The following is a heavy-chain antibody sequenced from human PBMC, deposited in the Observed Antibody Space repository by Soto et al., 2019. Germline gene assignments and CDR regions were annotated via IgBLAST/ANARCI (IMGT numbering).Heavy chain of an antibody. J-gene: IGHJ5*02. Sequence: PWESLTISCTCSGHSFTGYWIGWVRQMPGKGLEWMGIIYPGDSDTRYSPSFQGQVTISADKSISTAYLQWSSLKASDTAMYYCARHPGPIAAADWFDPWGQGTLVTVSS. CDR1: GHSFTGYW. D-gene: IGHD6-13*01. V-gene: IGHV5-51*01. CDR3: ARHPGPIAAADWFDP. CDR2: IYPGDSDT.